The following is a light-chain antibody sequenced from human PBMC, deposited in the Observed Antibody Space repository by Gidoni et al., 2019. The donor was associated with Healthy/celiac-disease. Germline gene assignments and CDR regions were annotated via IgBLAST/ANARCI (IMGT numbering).Light chain of an antibody. CDR1: QSISSW. V-gene: IGKV1-5*01. CDR3: QQYNSYSGT. Sequence: DIQMTQSPSTLSASVGDRVTITCRASQSISSWLAWYQQKPGKAPKLLIYDASSLESGVPSRFRGSGSGKEFTLTISSLQPDDFATYYCQQYNSYSGTFGQGTKVEIK. CDR2: DAS. J-gene: IGKJ1*01.